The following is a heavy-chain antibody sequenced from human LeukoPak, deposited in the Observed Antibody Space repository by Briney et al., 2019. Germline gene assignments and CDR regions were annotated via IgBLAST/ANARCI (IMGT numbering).Heavy chain of an antibody. Sequence: PSETLSLTCAVYGGSFSGYYWSWIRQPPGKGLEWIGYIYYSGSTNYNPSLKSRVTISVDTSKNQFSLKLSSVTAADTAVYYCARGWGDSYYYYMDVWGKGTTVTISS. J-gene: IGHJ6*03. CDR1: GGSFSGYY. D-gene: IGHD3-16*01. V-gene: IGHV4-59*01. CDR3: ARGWGDSYYYYMDV. CDR2: IYYSGST.